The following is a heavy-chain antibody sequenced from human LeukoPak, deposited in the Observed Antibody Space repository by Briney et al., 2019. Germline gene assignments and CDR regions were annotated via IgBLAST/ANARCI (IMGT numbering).Heavy chain of an antibody. V-gene: IGHV4-34*01. CDR1: GAPFTGYS. CDR2: IYHRGST. Sequence: SETLSLTCSISGAPFTGYSWGWVRQSPGKGLEWIGEIYHRGSTAYNPSLNGRVTMSVDSAKSQSSLTLTSVTAADSAVYYCARASRANYFLFDFWGQGTLVTVSS. D-gene: IGHD2/OR15-2a*01. CDR3: ARASRANYFLFDF. J-gene: IGHJ4*02.